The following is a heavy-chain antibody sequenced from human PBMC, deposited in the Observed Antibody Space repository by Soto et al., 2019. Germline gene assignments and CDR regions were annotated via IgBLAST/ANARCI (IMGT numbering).Heavy chain of an antibody. Sequence: QVQLVESGGGVVQPGRSLRLSCAASGFTFSSYGMHWVRQAPGKGLEWVAVISHDGSNKYSSDSVKGRFTIARDNSKNRLYLQMNRLRAEDTAVYYCAKGDMVREVNWFDLWGQGTLVTVS. D-gene: IGHD3-10*01. CDR2: ISHDGSNK. CDR3: AKGDMVREVNWFDL. CDR1: GFTFSSYG. J-gene: IGHJ5*02. V-gene: IGHV3-30*18.